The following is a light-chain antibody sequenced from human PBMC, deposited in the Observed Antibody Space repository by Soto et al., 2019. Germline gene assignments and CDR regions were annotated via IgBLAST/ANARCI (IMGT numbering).Light chain of an antibody. CDR1: LTISDNY. CDR2: DAS. Sequence: EIVLTHSPGTLSLSPGERATLSCRASLTISDNYLAWYQQKAGQAPRLVIYDASNRATGMPDRFSASGSGTDFTLTISRLEPEDFAVYYCQQYSMAPLTFGQGTKVEVK. J-gene: IGKJ1*01. CDR3: QQYSMAPLT. V-gene: IGKV3-20*01.